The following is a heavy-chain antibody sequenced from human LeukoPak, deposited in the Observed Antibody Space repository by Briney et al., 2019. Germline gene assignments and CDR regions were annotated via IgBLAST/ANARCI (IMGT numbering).Heavy chain of an antibody. V-gene: IGHV4-4*07. Sequence: ISSSGSTNYNPSLKSRVTLSVGTSKNQFSLNLSSVTAADTAVYYCARDRGYSYGYGYYFDFWGQGTLVTVSS. CDR2: ISSSGST. D-gene: IGHD5-18*01. CDR3: ARDRGYSYGYGYYFDF. J-gene: IGHJ4*02.